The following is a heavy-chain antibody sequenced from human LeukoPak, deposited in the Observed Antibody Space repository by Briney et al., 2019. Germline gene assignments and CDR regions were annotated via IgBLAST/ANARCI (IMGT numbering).Heavy chain of an antibody. CDR1: GXSFSGYY. V-gene: IGHV4-34*01. CDR2: INHSGST. J-gene: IGHJ4*02. D-gene: IGHD3-9*01. Sequence: SETLSLTCAVYGXSFSGYYWSWIRQPPGKGLEWIGEINHSGSTNYNPSLKSRVTISVDTSKNQFSLKLSSVTAADTAVYYCASGLRYYDILTGYYTYYFDYWGQGTLVTVSS. CDR3: ASGLRYYDILTGYYTYYFDY.